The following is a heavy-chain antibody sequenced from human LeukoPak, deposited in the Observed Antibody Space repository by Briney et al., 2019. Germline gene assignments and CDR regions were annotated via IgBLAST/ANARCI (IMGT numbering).Heavy chain of an antibody. CDR1: GFTFSNHY. CDR3: AKDATAVPGTVYMDV. D-gene: IGHD6-13*01. J-gene: IGHJ6*03. Sequence: GGSLRLSCAASGFTFSNHYMSWIRQAPGKGLVWVSYISSRSSNKYYADSVKGRFTISRDNAKNSVYLQMTSLRAEDTALYYCAKDATAVPGTVYMDVWGKGTTVTISS. CDR2: ISSRSSNK. V-gene: IGHV3-11*04.